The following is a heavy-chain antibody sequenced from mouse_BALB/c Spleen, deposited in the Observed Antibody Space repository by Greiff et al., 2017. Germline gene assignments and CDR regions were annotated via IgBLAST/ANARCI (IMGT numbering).Heavy chain of an antibody. Sequence: VQGVESGPGLVAPSQSLSITCTVSGFSLNSYGVHWVRQPPGKGLEWLGVIWAGGSTNYNSALMSRLSISKDNSKSQVFLKMNSLQTDDTAMYYCARENYGNYVGAYWGQGTLVTVSA. D-gene: IGHD2-1*01. CDR1: GFSLNSYG. J-gene: IGHJ3*01. CDR3: ARENYGNYVGAY. V-gene: IGHV2-9*02. CDR2: IWAGGST.